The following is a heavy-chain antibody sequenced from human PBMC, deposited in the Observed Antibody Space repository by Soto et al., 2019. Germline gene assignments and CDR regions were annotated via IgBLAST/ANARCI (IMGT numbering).Heavy chain of an antibody. J-gene: IGHJ5*02. V-gene: IGHV1-8*01. CDR2: MNPNSGNT. D-gene: IGHD3-9*01. CDR3: AREGGEIRYFDWLLESNWFDP. Sequence: GASVKVSCKASGYTFTSYDINWVRQATGQGLEWMGWMNPNSGNTGYAQKFQGRVTMTRNTSISTAYMELSSLRSEDTAVYYCAREGGEIRYFDWLLESNWFDPWGQGTLVTVSS. CDR1: GYTFTSYD.